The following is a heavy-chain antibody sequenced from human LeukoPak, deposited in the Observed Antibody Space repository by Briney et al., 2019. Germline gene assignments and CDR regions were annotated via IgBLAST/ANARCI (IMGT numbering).Heavy chain of an antibody. CDR3: ARDLSATYYFDF. CDR2: IWYDGSNK. D-gene: IGHD6-25*01. CDR1: GFTFSSYG. J-gene: IGHJ4*02. V-gene: IGHV3-33*01. Sequence: GGSLRLSCAASGFTFSSYGMHWVRQAPGKGLEWVAVIWYDGSNKYYADSVKGRFTISRDNSKNTLYLQMNSLRAEDTAVYDCARDLSATYYFDFWGQGTPVTVSS.